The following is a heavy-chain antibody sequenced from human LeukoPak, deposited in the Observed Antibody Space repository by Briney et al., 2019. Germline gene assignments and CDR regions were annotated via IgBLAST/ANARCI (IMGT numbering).Heavy chain of an antibody. Sequence: PGGSLRLSCAASGFIVSSNYMSWVRQAPGKGLEWVSVVYSGGSTYYADSVKGRFTISRDDSKNTLNLQMNSLRAEDTAVYYCATVWFGELAFDYWGQGTLVTVSS. CDR2: VYSGGST. CDR3: ATVWFGELAFDY. CDR1: GFIVSSNY. J-gene: IGHJ4*02. D-gene: IGHD3-10*01. V-gene: IGHV3-53*01.